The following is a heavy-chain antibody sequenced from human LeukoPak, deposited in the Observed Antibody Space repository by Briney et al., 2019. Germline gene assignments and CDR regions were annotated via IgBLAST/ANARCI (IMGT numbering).Heavy chain of an antibody. J-gene: IGHJ4*02. CDR1: GFTFASYA. D-gene: IGHD4-23*01. V-gene: IGHV3-23*01. CDR2: ISGSGGST. Sequence: GGSLGLSFPPSGFTFASYAMGWVRRAPGKGREGVSAISGSGGSTYYADSVKGRFTISRDNSKNTLYLQMNSLRAEDTAVYYCAKDPSLGGGTLSFDYWGQGTLVTVSS. CDR3: AKDPSLGGGTLSFDY.